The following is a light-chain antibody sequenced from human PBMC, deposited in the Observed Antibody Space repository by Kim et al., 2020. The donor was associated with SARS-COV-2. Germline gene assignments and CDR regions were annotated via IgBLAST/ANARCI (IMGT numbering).Light chain of an antibody. Sequence: SPGERATLSCRASQSISNNVVWYQQKPGQAPRLLIYGASTRATGIPVRFGGSGSGTEFTLTISSLQSEDFAVYYCQRYNNWPPWTFGQGTKVDIK. CDR2: GAS. CDR1: QSISNN. V-gene: IGKV3-15*01. CDR3: QRYNNWPPWT. J-gene: IGKJ1*01.